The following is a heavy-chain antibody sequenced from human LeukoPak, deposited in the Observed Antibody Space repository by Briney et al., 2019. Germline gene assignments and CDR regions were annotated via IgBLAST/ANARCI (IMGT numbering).Heavy chain of an antibody. CDR1: GGSFSGYY. CDR3: ARDRAVTIWAYYYMDV. D-gene: IGHD4-17*01. CDR2: INHSGST. Sequence: SETLSLTCAVYGGSFSGYYWSWIRQPPGKGLEWIGEINHSGSTNYNPSLKSRVTISVDTSKNQFSLKLSSVTAADTAVYYCARDRAVTIWAYYYMDVWGKGTTVTVSS. J-gene: IGHJ6*03. V-gene: IGHV4-34*01.